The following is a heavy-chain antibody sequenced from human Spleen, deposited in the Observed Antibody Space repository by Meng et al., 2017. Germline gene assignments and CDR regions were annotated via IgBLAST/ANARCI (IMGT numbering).Heavy chain of an antibody. Sequence: GESLKISCAASGFIFSSYAMHWVRQAPGKGLEWVAVISYDGSNKYYADSVKGRFTISRDNSKNTLYLQMNSLRAEDTAVYYCARTYYDILTDYYLDYWGQGTLVTVSS. D-gene: IGHD3-9*01. CDR3: ARTYYDILTDYYLDY. J-gene: IGHJ4*02. CDR2: ISYDGSNK. CDR1: GFIFSSYA. V-gene: IGHV3-30*04.